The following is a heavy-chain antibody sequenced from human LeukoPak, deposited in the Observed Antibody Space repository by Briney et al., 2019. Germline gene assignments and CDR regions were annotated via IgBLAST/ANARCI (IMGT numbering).Heavy chain of an antibody. CDR1: GYTLTELS. V-gene: IGHV1-24*01. CDR3: ATASGSNSFYGMDV. J-gene: IGHJ6*02. CDR2: FDPEDGET. Sequence: ASVKVSCTVSGYTLTELSMHWVRQAPGKGLEWMGGFDPEDGETIYAQKFQGRVTMTEDTSTDTAYMELSSLRSEDTAVYYCATASGSNSFYGMDVWGQGTTVTVSS. D-gene: IGHD2/OR15-2a*01.